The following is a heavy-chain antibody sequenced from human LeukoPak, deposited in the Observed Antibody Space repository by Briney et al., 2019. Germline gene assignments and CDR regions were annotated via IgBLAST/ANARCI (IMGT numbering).Heavy chain of an antibody. CDR1: GFTFSSYA. Sequence: GGSQRLSCAASGFTFSSYAMNWVRQAPGKGLEWVSTISGSGSSTYYADSVKGWFTISRDNSKNTLYLQMNSLRAEDTAVYHCAKGRYYYDNSDAFEIWGQGTMVTVSS. J-gene: IGHJ3*02. D-gene: IGHD3-22*01. CDR3: AKGRYYYDNSDAFEI. CDR2: ISGSGSST. V-gene: IGHV3-23*01.